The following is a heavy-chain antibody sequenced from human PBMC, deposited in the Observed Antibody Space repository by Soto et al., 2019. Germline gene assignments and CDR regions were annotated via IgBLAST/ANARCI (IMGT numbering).Heavy chain of an antibody. J-gene: IGHJ6*02. CDR2: IIPITGTA. D-gene: IGHD2-2*01. V-gene: IGHV1-69*01. CDR1: GGTFGSYA. CDR3: ARSQGSSTSLEIYYYYYYGMDV. Sequence: QVQLVQSGAEVKKPGSSVKVSCKASGGTFGSYAISWVRQAPGQGPEWMGGIIPITGTANYAQKFQGRVTITADESTSTASMQLSSLRSEDTAVYYCARSQGSSTSLEIYYYYYYGMDVWCQGTTVTVSS.